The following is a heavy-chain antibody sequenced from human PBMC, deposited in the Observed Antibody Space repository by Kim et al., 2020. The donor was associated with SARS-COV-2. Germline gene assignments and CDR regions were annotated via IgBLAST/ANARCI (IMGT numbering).Heavy chain of an antibody. J-gene: IGHJ6*03. D-gene: IGHD1-26*01. CDR3: ARDRGDYYYMDV. Sequence: SYAASVKGRFTISRDNSKSTLYLKMNSLRADDTAVYYCARDRGDYYYMDVWGKGTTVTVSS. V-gene: IGHV3-33*01.